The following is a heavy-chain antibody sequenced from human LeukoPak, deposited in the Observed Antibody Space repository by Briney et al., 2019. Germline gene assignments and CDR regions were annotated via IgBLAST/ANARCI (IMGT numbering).Heavy chain of an antibody. CDR1: GFTFSSYG. D-gene: IGHD2-15*01. CDR3: AKEEVAHLGHAFGI. V-gene: IGHV3-30*02. CDR2: IWYGGSNK. J-gene: IGHJ3*02. Sequence: GGSLRLSCAASGFTFSSYGMHWVRQAPGKGLEWVAVIWYGGSNKYYADSVKGRFTISRDNSKNTLYLQMNSLRAEDTAVYYCAKEEVAHLGHAFGIWGQGTMVTVSS.